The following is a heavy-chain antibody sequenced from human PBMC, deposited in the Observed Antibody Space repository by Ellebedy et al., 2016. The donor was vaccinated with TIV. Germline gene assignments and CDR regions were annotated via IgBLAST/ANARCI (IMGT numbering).Heavy chain of an antibody. Sequence: MPGGSLRLSCAVSGGSFSGYFWTWIRQSPGKGLEWIGQINYSGTTNYNPSLESRVTISLDTAKSQFSLNLNSVTAADTALYYCATGVRAAAGFYGLDVWGQGTTVTVSS. CDR2: INYSGTT. J-gene: IGHJ6*02. CDR3: ATGVRAAAGFYGLDV. D-gene: IGHD6-25*01. CDR1: GGSFSGYF. V-gene: IGHV4-34*01.